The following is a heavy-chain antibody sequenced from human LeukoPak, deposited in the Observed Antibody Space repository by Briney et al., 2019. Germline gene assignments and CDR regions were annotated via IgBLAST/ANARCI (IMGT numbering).Heavy chain of an antibody. Sequence: PSETLSLTCTVSGGSISIYYWSWIRQPPGKGLEWIGYIYYSGSTNYNPSLKSRVTISVDTSKNQFSLKLSSVTAADTAVYYCARLGPAYSYGHAVVYWGQGTLVTVSS. CDR2: IYYSGST. CDR1: GGSISIYY. J-gene: IGHJ4*02. V-gene: IGHV4-59*08. CDR3: ARLGPAYSYGHAVVY. D-gene: IGHD5-18*01.